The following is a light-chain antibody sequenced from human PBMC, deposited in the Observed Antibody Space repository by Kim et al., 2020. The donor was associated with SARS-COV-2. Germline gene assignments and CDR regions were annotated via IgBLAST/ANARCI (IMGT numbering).Light chain of an antibody. CDR1: ERVSNN. J-gene: IGKJ2*01. CDR3: QQYNNWPYT. CDR2: GAS. V-gene: IGKV3-15*01. Sequence: SVSPGDRVTLSCRARERVSNNLAWYQLKPGQAPRLLIFGASTRATGIPATFSGSGSGTEFTLTISSLQSEGFAVYSCQQYNNWPYTFGQGTKLEI.